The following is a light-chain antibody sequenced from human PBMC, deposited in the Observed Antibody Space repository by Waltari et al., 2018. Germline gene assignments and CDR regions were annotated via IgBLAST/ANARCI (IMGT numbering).Light chain of an antibody. CDR2: KSF. CDR1: PSISNW. CDR3: QQYNISPYT. J-gene: IGKJ2*01. V-gene: IGKV1-5*03. Sequence: DIQMTQSPSTLSASVGDRVTITCRASPSISNWLAWYQQKPGQAPKVLIYKSFTLQSGVPSRFSGSGSETEFTLTISSLQPDDFATYYCQQYNISPYTFGQGTTLEI.